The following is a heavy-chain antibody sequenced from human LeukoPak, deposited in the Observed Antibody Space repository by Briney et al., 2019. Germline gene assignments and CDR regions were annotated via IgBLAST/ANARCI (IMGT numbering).Heavy chain of an antibody. CDR2: IPYSWST. J-gene: IGHJ4*02. CDR3: ARGRLGGSGSYYNVLDY. Sequence: PSETLSLTCTVSGGSISSYYWSWIRQPPGKGLEWIGYIPYSWSTNYNPSLKSRVTISVDTSRNQFSLKLSSVTAADTAVYYCARGRLGGSGSYYNVLDYWGQGTLVTVS. CDR1: GGSISSYY. D-gene: IGHD3-10*01. V-gene: IGHV4-59*01.